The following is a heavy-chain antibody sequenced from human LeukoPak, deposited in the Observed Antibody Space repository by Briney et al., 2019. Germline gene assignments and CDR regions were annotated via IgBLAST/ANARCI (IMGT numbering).Heavy chain of an antibody. Sequence: SETLSLTCTVSGGSISSYYWSWIRQPPGKGLEWIGYIYYSGSTNYNPSLKSRVTISVDTSKNQFSLKLSSVTAADTAVYYCARTTFRVADNWFDPWGQGTLVTVSS. CDR1: GGSISSYY. CDR3: ARTTFRVADNWFDP. CDR2: IYYSGST. J-gene: IGHJ5*02. V-gene: IGHV4-59*01. D-gene: IGHD2/OR15-2a*01.